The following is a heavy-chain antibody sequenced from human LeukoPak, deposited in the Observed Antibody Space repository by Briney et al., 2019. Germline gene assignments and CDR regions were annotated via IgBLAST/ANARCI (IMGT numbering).Heavy chain of an antibody. CDR2: ISGSGGST. V-gene: IGHV3-23*01. D-gene: IGHD2-2*01. Sequence: GGSLRLSCAASGFTFSCYAMSWVRQAPGKGLEWVSAISGSGGSTYYADSVKGRFTISRDNSKNTLYLQMNSLRAEDTAVYYCAKDPGYCSSTSCRGGYWGQGTLVTVSS. CDR3: AKDPGYCSSTSCRGGY. CDR1: GFTFSCYA. J-gene: IGHJ4*02.